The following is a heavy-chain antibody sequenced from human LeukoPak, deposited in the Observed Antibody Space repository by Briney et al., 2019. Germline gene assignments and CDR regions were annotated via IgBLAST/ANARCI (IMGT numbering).Heavy chain of an antibody. D-gene: IGHD3-16*01. CDR1: GGSISSYY. Sequence: SETLSLTCTVSGGSISSYYWSWIRQPPGKGLEWIGYIYHSGSTNYNPSLKSRVTISVDTSKNQFSLKLSSVTAADTAVYYCAREGGSLGKEDPDAFDIWGQGTMVTVSS. CDR2: IYHSGST. J-gene: IGHJ3*02. V-gene: IGHV4-59*01. CDR3: AREGGSLGKEDPDAFDI.